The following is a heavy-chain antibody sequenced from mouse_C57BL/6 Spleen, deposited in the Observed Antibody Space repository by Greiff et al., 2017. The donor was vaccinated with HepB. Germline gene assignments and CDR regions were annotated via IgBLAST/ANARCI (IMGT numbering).Heavy chain of an antibody. CDR1: GYTFTDYN. J-gene: IGHJ2*01. CDR3: ARILYYVCYFAD. D-gene: IGHD2-1*01. CDR2: INPNNGGT. V-gene: IGHV1-22*01. Sequence: VQLQQSGPELVKPGASVKMSCKASGYTFTDYNMHWVKQSHGKSLEWIGYINPNNGGTSYNQKFKGKATLTVNKSSSTAYMKLRSLTSEDSAVYYCARILYYVCYFADWGQGTTLTVSS.